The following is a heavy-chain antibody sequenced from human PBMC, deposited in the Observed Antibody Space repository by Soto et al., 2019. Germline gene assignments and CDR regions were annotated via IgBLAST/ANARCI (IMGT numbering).Heavy chain of an antibody. CDR2: ISEDGHNK. Sequence: QVQLVESGGGVVQPGRSLSLSCAASQLTFNNYAMHWVRQAPGKGLEWVAVISEDGHNKYYADSVRGRFTISRDNSKITVYLHMNSLRVDDTAVYSCAKDLNVKTYVPYGMDVWGQGTTVTVSS. CDR1: QLTFNNYA. J-gene: IGHJ6*02. CDR3: AKDLNVKTYVPYGMDV. V-gene: IGHV3-30*18. D-gene: IGHD3-10*02.